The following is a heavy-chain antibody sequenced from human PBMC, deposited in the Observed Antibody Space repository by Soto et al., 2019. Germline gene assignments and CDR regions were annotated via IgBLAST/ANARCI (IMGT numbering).Heavy chain of an antibody. V-gene: IGHV1-18*01. CDR3: ARASSGAPNWFDP. J-gene: IGHJ5*02. CDR1: GGTFSSYA. CDR2: ISAYNGNT. Sequence: GASVKVSCKASGGTFSSYAISWVRQAPGQGLEWMGWISAYNGNTNYAQKLQGRVTMTTDTSTSTAYMELRSLRSDDTAVYYCARASSGAPNWFDPWGQGTLVTVSS. D-gene: IGHD6-19*01.